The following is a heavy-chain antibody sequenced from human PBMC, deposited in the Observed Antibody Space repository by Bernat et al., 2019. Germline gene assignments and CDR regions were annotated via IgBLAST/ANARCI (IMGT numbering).Heavy chain of an antibody. D-gene: IGHD1-26*01. CDR1: GFTLSDHY. V-gene: IGHV3-72*01. Sequence: EVQLVESGGGLVQPGGSLRLSCVGSGFTLSDHYMDWVRQTPGKGLEWIGRSKNKANSYTAKYAASVKGRFTISRDNSKNLLSLQMNSLQTDDTAVYYCTRLERGGRSDYWGQGTLVTVSS. CDR2: SKNKANSYTA. CDR3: TRLERGGRSDY. J-gene: IGHJ4*02.